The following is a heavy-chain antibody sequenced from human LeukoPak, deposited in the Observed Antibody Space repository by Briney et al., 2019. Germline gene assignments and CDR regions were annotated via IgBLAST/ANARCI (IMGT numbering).Heavy chain of an antibody. V-gene: IGHV1-2*02. CDR2: INPNSGGT. D-gene: IGHD4-17*01. CDR3: AREPAPPYGDYAR. J-gene: IGHJ4*02. CDR1: GYTFTGYY. Sequence: ASVKVSCKASGYTFTGYYMHWVRQAPGQGLEWMGWINPNSGGTNYAQKFQGRVTMTRDTSISTAYMELSRLRSDDTAVYYCAREPAPPYGDYARWGQGTLVTVSS.